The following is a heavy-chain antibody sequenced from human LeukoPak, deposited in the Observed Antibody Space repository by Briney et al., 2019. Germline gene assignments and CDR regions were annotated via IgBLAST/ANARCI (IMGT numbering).Heavy chain of an antibody. D-gene: IGHD1-26*01. J-gene: IGHJ4*02. V-gene: IGHV1-69*04. CDR2: IIPILRIV. CDR3: ARGAGSHYDY. Sequence: ASVTVSCKASGGTFSNYAIRWVRQAPGQGLEWMGRIIPILRIVNYAQKFQGRVTITADKSTNTAYMELSSLRSEDTAVYYCARGAGSHYDYWGQGTLVTVSS. CDR1: GGTFSNYA.